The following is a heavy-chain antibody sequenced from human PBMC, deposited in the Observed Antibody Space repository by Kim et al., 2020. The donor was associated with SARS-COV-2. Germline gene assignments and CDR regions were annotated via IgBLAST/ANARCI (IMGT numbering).Heavy chain of an antibody. J-gene: IGHJ4*02. Sequence: YSDYAVSVKSRITINPDTSKNQFSLQLTSVTPEDTALYYCVRYSGWYYFDYWGQGTLVIVSS. CDR3: VRYSGWYYFDY. D-gene: IGHD5-12*01. V-gene: IGHV6-1*01. CDR2: YS.